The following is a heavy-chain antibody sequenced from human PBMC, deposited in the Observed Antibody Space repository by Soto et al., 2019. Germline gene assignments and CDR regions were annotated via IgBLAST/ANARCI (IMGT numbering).Heavy chain of an antibody. Sequence: GASVKVCCKACGYPFTGYYMHLVREAPGQGLEWMGWTNPNSGGTNYAQKFQGRVTMTRDTSISTAYMELSRLRSDDTAVYYCARAVIILVPAAIIKVSAEFDYWGQGTMVTVSS. D-gene: IGHD2-2*02. CDR2: TNPNSGGT. CDR3: ARAVIILVPAAIIKVSAEFDY. V-gene: IGHV1-2*02. CDR1: GYPFTGYY. J-gene: IGHJ4*02.